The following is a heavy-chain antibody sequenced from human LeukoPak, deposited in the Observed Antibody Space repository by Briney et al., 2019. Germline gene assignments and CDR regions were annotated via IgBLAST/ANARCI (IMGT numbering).Heavy chain of an antibody. CDR1: GGSFSSYY. J-gene: IGHJ6*03. D-gene: IGHD1-26*01. CDR3: AREDLSNSGSYLGPYYYYYMDV. Sequence: PSEPLSLTCTFSGGSFSSYYWSWIRQPAGKGLEWIGRIYTSGSTNYNPSLKSRVTMSVDTSKNQFSLKLSSVTAADTAVYYCAREDLSNSGSYLGPYYYYYMDVWGKGTTVTVSS. V-gene: IGHV4-4*07. CDR2: IYTSGST.